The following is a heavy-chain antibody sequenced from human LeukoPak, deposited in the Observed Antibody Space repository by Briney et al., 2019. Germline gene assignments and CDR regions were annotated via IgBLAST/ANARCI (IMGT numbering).Heavy chain of an antibody. J-gene: IGHJ5*02. V-gene: IGHV4-61*02. CDR2: IYTSGST. Sequence: SETLSLTCTVSGGSISSGSYYWSWIRQPAGKGLEWIGRIYTSGSTNYNPSLKSRVTISVDTSKNQFSLKLSSVTAADTAVYYCARGTSTRYCSSTSCYWFDPWGQGTLVTVSS. CDR3: ARGTSTRYCSSTSCYWFDP. CDR1: GGSISSGSYY. D-gene: IGHD2-2*01.